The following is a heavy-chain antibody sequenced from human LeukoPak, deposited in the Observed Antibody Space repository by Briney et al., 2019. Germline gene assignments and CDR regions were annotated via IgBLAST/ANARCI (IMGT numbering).Heavy chain of an antibody. J-gene: IGHJ4*02. Sequence: PSETLSLTCAVYGGSFSGYYWSWIRQPPGKGLEWIGEINHSGSTNCNPSLKSRVTISVDTSKNQFSLKLSSVTAADTAVYYCARLPLMVATSGFDYWGQGTLVTVSS. CDR3: ARLPLMVATSGFDY. CDR1: GGSFSGYY. D-gene: IGHD5-12*01. CDR2: INHSGST. V-gene: IGHV4-34*01.